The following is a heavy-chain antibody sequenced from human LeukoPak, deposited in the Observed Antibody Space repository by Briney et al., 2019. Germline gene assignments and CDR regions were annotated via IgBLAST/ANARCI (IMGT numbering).Heavy chain of an antibody. D-gene: IGHD3-9*01. V-gene: IGHV3-23*01. J-gene: IGHJ4*02. CDR3: ARDPGYAIYYFDY. Sequence: GGSLRLPCAASGFTFSSYAMSWVRQAPGKGLEWVSPISGNGGSTYYADSVRGRFTISRDNSKNTLYLQMNSLRAEDTAVYYCARDPGYAIYYFDYWGQGTLVTVSS. CDR2: ISGNGGST. CDR1: GFTFSSYA.